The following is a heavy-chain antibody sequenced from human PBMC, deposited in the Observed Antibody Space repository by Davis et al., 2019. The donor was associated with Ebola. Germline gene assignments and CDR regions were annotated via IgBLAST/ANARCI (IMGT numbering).Heavy chain of an antibody. CDR3: ARVPEWLVSEDWFDP. D-gene: IGHD6-19*01. CDR2: ISADNGER. J-gene: IGHJ5*02. V-gene: IGHV1-18*01. CDR1: GYTFTNFA. Sequence: ASVKVSCKTYGYTFTNFAISWVRQAPRQGLEWMGWISADNGERKYAQKFQGRLTMTTDTSTSTANMELRGLRSDDTAVYYCARVPEWLVSEDWFDPWGQGTLVTVSS.